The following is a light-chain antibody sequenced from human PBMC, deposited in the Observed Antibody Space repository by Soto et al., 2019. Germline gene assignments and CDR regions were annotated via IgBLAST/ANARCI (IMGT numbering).Light chain of an antibody. CDR3: SSYTSSSTEGF. Sequence: QSALTQPASVSGSPGQSITISCTGTSSDVGGYNYVSWYQQHPGKAPKLMIYDVSNRPSGVSNRFSGSKSGNTASLTISGFQAEDEADYYCSSYTSSSTEGFFGTGTKVTVL. CDR1: SSDVGGYNY. CDR2: DVS. V-gene: IGLV2-14*01. J-gene: IGLJ1*01.